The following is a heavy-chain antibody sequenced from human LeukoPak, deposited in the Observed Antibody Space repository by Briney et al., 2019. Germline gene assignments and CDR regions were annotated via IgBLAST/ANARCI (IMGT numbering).Heavy chain of an antibody. CDR2: IIPILGIA. V-gene: IGHV1-69*04. CDR3: ASAGASKPLAFGY. CDR1: GGTFSNYA. D-gene: IGHD3-10*01. Sequence: SVKVSCKASGGTFSNYAISWVRQAPGQGLEWMGRIIPILGIANYAQKFQGRVTITADKSTSTAYMELSSLRSEDTAVYYCASAGASKPLAFGYWGQGTLVTVSS. J-gene: IGHJ4*02.